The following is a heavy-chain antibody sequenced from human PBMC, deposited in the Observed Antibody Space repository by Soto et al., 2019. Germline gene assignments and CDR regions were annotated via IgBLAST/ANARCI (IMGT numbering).Heavy chain of an antibody. Sequence: EVQLLESGGGLVQPGGSLRLSCAASGFTFSSYAMSWVRQAPGKGLEWVSAISGSGGSTYYADSVKGRFTISRDNSKNPLDLQMNSLRAEDTAVYYCAKGGLGQWLAPFDYWGQGTLVTVSS. CDR3: AKGGLGQWLAPFDY. J-gene: IGHJ4*02. CDR2: ISGSGGST. V-gene: IGHV3-23*01. D-gene: IGHD6-19*01. CDR1: GFTFSSYA.